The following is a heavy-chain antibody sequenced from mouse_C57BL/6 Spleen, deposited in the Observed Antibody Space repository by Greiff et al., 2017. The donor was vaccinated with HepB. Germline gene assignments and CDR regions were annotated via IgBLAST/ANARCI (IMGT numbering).Heavy chain of an antibody. V-gene: IGHV14-3*01. CDR3: ARVLGYYYGSSYSFDY. CDR2: IDPANGNT. Sequence: EVQLQESVAELVRPGASVKLSCTASGFNIKNTYMHWVKQRPEQGLEWIGRIDPANGNTKYAPKFQGKATITADTSSNTAYLQLSSLTSEDTAIYYCARVLGYYYGSSYSFDYWGQGTTLTVSS. D-gene: IGHD1-1*01. J-gene: IGHJ2*01. CDR1: GFNIKNTY.